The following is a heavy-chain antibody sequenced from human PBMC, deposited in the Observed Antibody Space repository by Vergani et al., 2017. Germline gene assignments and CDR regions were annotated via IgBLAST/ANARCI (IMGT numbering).Heavy chain of an antibody. J-gene: IGHJ5*02. CDR3: ARHLRLLYNRFDP. Sequence: QVQLVESGGGVVQPGRSLRLSCAASGFTFNQYGMHWVRQAPGKGLEWVAVTWYDGNNKQYADSVKGRFTISRDNCKSTMYLQMNSLRDEDTGVYYCARHLRLLYNRFDPWGQGTLVTVSS. CDR2: TWYDGNNK. CDR1: GFTFNQYG. V-gene: IGHV3-33*01. D-gene: IGHD1-14*01.